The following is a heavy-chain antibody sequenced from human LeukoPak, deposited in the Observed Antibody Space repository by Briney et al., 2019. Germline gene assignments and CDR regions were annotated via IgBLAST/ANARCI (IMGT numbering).Heavy chain of an antibody. D-gene: IGHD3-10*01. V-gene: IGHV3-33*06. CDR3: EKDLRWFGELSGHWFDP. CDR1: GFTFSSYG. CDR2: IWYDGSNK. Sequence: GGSLRLSCAASGFTFSSYGMHWVRQAPGKGLEWVAVIWYDGSNKYYADSVKGRFTISRDNSKNTLYLQMNSLRAEDTAVYYCEKDLRWFGELSGHWFDPWGQGTLVTVSS. J-gene: IGHJ5*02.